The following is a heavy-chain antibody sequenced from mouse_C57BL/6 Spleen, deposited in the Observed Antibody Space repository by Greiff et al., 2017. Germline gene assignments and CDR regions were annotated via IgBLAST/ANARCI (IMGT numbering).Heavy chain of an antibody. CDR3: ARTGITTVVVNWYFDV. CDR2: IDPSDSYT. D-gene: IGHD1-1*01. CDR1: GYTFTSYW. Sequence: QVQLQQPGAELVMPGASVKLSCKASGYTFTSYWMHWVKQRPGQGLEWIGEIDPSDSYTNYNQKFKGKSTLTVDKSSSTAYMQLSSLTSEDSAVYDCARTGITTVVVNWYFDVWGTGTTVTVSS. J-gene: IGHJ1*03. V-gene: IGHV1-69*01.